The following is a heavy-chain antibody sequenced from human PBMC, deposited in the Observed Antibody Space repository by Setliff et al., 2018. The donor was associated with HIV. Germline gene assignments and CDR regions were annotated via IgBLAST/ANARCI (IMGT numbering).Heavy chain of an antibody. CDR2: IDHRGRP. J-gene: IGHJ6*03. V-gene: IGHV4-34*01. CDR3: ARVGITYWYSIPRDYYYYMDV. D-gene: IGHD2-8*02. Sequence: PSETLSLTCGIYGGSFSDYYWSRIRQPPGKGLEWIGEIDHRGRPKYNPSLNSRVTMSVDKSRNQFSLKVSSVTAADTAVYYCARVGITYWYSIPRDYYYYMDVWGEGTTVTSP. CDR1: GGSFSDYY.